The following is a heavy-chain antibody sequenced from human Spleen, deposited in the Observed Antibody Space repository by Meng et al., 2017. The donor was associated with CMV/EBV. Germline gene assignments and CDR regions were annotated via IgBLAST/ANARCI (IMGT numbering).Heavy chain of an antibody. CDR3: ARDDEDHSFGFDP. D-gene: IGHD1-14*01. CDR1: GFTCSSYA. J-gene: IGHJ5*02. V-gene: IGHV3-30-3*01. Sequence: CAASGFTCSSYAMHWVRQAPGKGLEWVAVISYDGSNKYYADSVKGRFTISRDNSKNTLYLQMNSLRAEDTAVYYCARDDEDHSFGFDPWGQGTLVTVSS. CDR2: ISYDGSNK.